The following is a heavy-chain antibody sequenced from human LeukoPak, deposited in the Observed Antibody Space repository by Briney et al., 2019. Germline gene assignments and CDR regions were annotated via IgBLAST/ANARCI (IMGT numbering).Heavy chain of an antibody. Sequence: GGSLRLSCAASGFTVSSNYMSWVRQAPGKGLEWVSIIYSSRGTNYADSVKGRFTISRDNAKSSMWLQMNSLRDEDTAVDYCARDQTPFYWGQGSLVTVSS. D-gene: IGHD2-15*01. CDR1: GFTVSSNY. V-gene: IGHV3-66*01. J-gene: IGHJ4*02. CDR3: ARDQTPFY. CDR2: IYSSRGT.